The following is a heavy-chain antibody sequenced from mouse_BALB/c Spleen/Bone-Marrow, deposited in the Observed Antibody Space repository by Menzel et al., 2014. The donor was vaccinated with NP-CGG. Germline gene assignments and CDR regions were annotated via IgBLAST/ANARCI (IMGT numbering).Heavy chain of an antibody. CDR1: GYSFTGYF. J-gene: IGHJ1*01. V-gene: IGHV1-20*02. CDR3: TRVTTDWYFDV. Sequence: EVQLQESGPELVKPGASVKISCKASGYSFTGYFMNWVMQSHGKSLEWIGRINPYNGDTFYNQKFKGKATLTVYKSSSTAHMELRSLASEDSAVYYCTRVTTDWYFDVWGAGTTVTVSS. D-gene: IGHD1-1*01. CDR2: INPYNGDT.